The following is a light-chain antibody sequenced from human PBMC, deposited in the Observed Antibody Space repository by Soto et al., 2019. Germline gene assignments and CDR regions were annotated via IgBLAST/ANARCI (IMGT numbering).Light chain of an antibody. CDR3: VSFTSSSTWV. CDR2: EVN. J-gene: IGLJ3*02. V-gene: IGLV2-14*01. CDR1: RSDFGAYNR. Sequence: QSVLTQPASVSGSPGQSITLSCSGTRSDFGAYNRVSWSQQHPGKAPKLIIYEVNKRPSWVSDRFSSSKSGNTASLTISGLQPEDEADYHCVSFTSSSTWVFGGGTKVTVL.